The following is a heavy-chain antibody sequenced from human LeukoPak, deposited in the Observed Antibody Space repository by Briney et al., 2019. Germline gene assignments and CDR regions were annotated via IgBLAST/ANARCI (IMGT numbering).Heavy chain of an antibody. V-gene: IGHV1-69*13. CDR3: ARDHNHDYGGNSFDY. D-gene: IGHD4-23*01. CDR2: IIPIFGTA. CDR1: GGTFSSYA. J-gene: IGHJ4*02. Sequence: GASVKVSCKASGGTFSSYAISWVRQAPGQGLEWMGGIIPIFGTANYAQKFQGRVTITADESTSTAYMELSSLRSEDTAVYYCARDHNHDYGGNSFDYWGQGTLVTVSS.